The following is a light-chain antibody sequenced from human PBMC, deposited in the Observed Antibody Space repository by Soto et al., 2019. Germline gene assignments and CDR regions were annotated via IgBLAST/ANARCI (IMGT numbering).Light chain of an antibody. V-gene: IGKV3-15*01. CDR2: GAS. CDR1: QSVSSN. J-gene: IGKJ2*01. Sequence: EIVMTQSPATLSVSPGERATLSCRASQSVSSNLAWYQQKPGQAPRLLIYGASTRATGIPARFSGSGSGTEFTLTISSLQSEDVAVYFCQQYNNWPPGDTFGQGTKLEIK. CDR3: QQYNNWPPGDT.